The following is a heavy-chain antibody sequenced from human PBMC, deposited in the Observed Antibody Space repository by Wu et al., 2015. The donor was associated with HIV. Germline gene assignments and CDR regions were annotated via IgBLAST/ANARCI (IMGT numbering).Heavy chain of an antibody. D-gene: IGHD2-21*01. CDR3: VTNLIVNPGYNWFDP. J-gene: IGHJ5*02. V-gene: IGHV1-24*01. CDR1: GSNLRKLS. CDR2: FVPEDDET. Sequence: QVQLVQSGTEVKKPGASVKASCKLSGSNLRKLSIHWVRQAPGKGLEWMGGFVPEDDETIYAQTFQGRVIMTEDTSTDTAYMQLSSLRSEDTAVYYCVTNLIVNPGYNWFDPWGQGTLVTVSS.